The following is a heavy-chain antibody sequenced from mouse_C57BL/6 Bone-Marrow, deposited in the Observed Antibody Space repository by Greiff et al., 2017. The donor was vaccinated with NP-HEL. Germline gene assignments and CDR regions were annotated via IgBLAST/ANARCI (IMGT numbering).Heavy chain of an antibody. J-gene: IGHJ2*01. CDR3: ARRNGNLYLFDY. Sequence: EVKVVESGGGLVKPGGSLKLSCAASGFTFSSYTMSWVRQTPEKRLEWVATISGGGGNTYYPDSVKGRFTISRDNAKNTLYLQISSLRSEDTAVYYCARRNGNLYLFDYWGQGTTLTVSA. CDR2: ISGGGGNT. D-gene: IGHD2-1*01. V-gene: IGHV5-9*04. CDR1: GFTFSSYT.